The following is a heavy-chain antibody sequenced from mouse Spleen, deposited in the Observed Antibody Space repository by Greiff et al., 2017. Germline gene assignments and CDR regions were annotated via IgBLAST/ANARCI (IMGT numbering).Heavy chain of an antibody. V-gene: IGHV5-17*01. J-gene: IGHJ4*01. Sequence: EVQLVESGGGLVKPGGSLKLSCAASGFTFSDYGMHWVRQAPEKGLEWVAYISSGSSTIYYADTVKGRFTISRDNAKNTLFLQMTSLRSEDTAMYYCARLYYGSFYYAMDYWGQGTSVTVSS. CDR3: ARLYYGSFYYAMDY. CDR2: ISSGSSTI. D-gene: IGHD1-1*01. CDR1: GFTFSDYG.